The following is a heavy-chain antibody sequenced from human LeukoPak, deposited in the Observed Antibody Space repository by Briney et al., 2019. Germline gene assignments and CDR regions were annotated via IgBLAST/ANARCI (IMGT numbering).Heavy chain of an antibody. D-gene: IGHD4-17*01. Sequence: PGGSLRLSCAASGLTPSNHWMHWVRQAPRKGRVWVSRIDGDGSGTSYADSVKGRFTISRDNAKNTSYLQMDSLRAEDSAVYYCATVFDYWGQGTLVTVSS. CDR2: IDGDGSGT. CDR1: GLTPSNHW. CDR3: ATVFDY. J-gene: IGHJ4*02. V-gene: IGHV3-74*01.